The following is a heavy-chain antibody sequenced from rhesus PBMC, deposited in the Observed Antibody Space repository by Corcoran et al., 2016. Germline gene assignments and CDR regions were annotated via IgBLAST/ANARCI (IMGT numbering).Heavy chain of an antibody. CDR2: VDGSNGST. J-gene: IGHJ6*01. CDR3: ARGDWTGSGCSF. V-gene: IGHV4-127*01. Sequence: QVQLQESGPGLVKPSETLSLTCAVSGYSISSGNGWSWIRQPPGKGREWIGYVDGSNGSTSSNPSLKSRVTISKDTSKNQFSLKLSSVTAADTAVYYCARGDWTGSGCSFWGQGVVVTVSS. CDR1: GYSISSGNG. D-gene: IGHD2-21*01.